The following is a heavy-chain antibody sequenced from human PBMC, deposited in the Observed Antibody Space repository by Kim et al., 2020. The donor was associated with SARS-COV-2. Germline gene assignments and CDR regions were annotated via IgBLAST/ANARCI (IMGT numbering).Heavy chain of an antibody. CDR3: ASYGSGGPDY. V-gene: IGHV1-8*01. J-gene: IGHJ4*02. Sequence: STGYAQKFQGRVTMTRNTSISTAYMELSSLRSEDTAVYYCASYGSGGPDYWGQGTLVTVSS. D-gene: IGHD3-10*01. CDR2: ST.